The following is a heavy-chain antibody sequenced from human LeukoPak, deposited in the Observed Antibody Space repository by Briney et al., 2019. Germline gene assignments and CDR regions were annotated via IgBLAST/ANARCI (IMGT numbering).Heavy chain of an antibody. V-gene: IGHV4-34*01. CDR1: GGSFSGYY. D-gene: IGHD3-10*01. CDR2: INHSGST. Sequence: KPSETLSLTCAVYGGSFSGYYWSWIRQPPGKGLEWIGEINHSGSTNYNPSLKSRVTISVDTSKNQFSLKLSSVTAADTAVYYCARGVGQYYYGSGSYYNRYYYYYMDVWGKGTTVTVSS. J-gene: IGHJ6*03. CDR3: ARGVGQYYYGSGSYYNRYYYYYMDV.